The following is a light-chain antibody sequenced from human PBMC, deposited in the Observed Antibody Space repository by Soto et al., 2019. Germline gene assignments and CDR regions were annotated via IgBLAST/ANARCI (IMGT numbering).Light chain of an antibody. Sequence: EIVLTQSPGTLSLSPGERATLSCRASQSVSSYLSWYQQKPGQAPRLLIYDASNRATGIPARFSGSGSGTDFTLTISSLEPEEFAVYYCQQRSNWPTFGQGTRLEIK. CDR2: DAS. CDR1: QSVSSY. CDR3: QQRSNWPT. J-gene: IGKJ5*01. V-gene: IGKV3-11*01.